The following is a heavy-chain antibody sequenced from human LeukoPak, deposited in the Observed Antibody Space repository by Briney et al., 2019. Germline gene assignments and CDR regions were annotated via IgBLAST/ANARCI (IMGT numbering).Heavy chain of an antibody. D-gene: IGHD6-6*01. CDR1: GYSFYSYW. CDR3: ARHDSTSSGY. J-gene: IGHJ4*02. Sequence: GESLKISCQGSGYSFYSYWICWARQMPGKGLEWMGIIYPGDSDTRYSPSFQGQVTISADKYISTAYLQWSSLRASDTAMYYCARHDSTSSGYWVQGTLVTVSS. CDR2: IYPGDSDT. V-gene: IGHV5-51*01.